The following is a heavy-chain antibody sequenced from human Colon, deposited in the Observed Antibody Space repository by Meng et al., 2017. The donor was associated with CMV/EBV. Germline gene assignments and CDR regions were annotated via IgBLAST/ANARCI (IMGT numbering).Heavy chain of an antibody. V-gene: IGHV1-69*06. Sequence: SVKVSCKTSGGTFTFHNYRISWVRQAPGQGLAWMGGIVPIVGTANTAQKFQGRVTFSADKVAGTAYMYLSSLTSADTALYFCVRDSGFGELYWGQGTQVTVSS. J-gene: IGHJ4*02. CDR2: IVPIVGTA. CDR1: GGTFTFHNYR. D-gene: IGHD3-10*01. CDR3: VRDSGFGELY.